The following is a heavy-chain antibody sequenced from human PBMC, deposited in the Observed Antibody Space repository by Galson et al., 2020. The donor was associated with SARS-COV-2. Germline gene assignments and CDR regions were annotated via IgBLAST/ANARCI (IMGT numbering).Heavy chain of an antibody. CDR1: GFTVSSNY. Sequence: TGGSLRLSCAASGFTVSSNYMSWVRQAPGKGLEWVSVIYSGGSTYYADSVKGRFTISRDNSKNTLYLQMTSLRAEDTAVYYCARDLVVYGLDVWGQGTTVTVSS. V-gene: IGHV3-66*01. CDR3: ARDLVVYGLDV. CDR2: IYSGGST. J-gene: IGHJ6*02. D-gene: IGHD2-15*01.